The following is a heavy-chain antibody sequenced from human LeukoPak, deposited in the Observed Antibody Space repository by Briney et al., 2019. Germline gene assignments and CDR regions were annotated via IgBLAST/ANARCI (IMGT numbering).Heavy chain of an antibody. V-gene: IGHV1-18*01. CDR1: VGTFSSYA. J-gene: IGHJ4*02. CDR3: ARFRAGVGEPYGDF. CDR2: IGAYNGNT. D-gene: IGHD3-10*01. Sequence: ASVKISCKASVGTFSSYAISWVRHAPGEGLEWMGWIGAYNGNTNYAQKFQGRVTMPTDTSRRTAYMELRSLRSDDTAVYYCARFRAGVGEPYGDFWGQGSLVTVSS.